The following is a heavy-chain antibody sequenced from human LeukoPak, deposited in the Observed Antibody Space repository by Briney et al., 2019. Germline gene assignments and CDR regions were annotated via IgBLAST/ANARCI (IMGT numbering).Heavy chain of an antibody. V-gene: IGHV3-30-3*01. D-gene: IGHD2-21*02. J-gene: IGHJ4*02. Sequence: GRSLRLSCAASGFTFSSYAMHWVRQAPGKGLEWVALISYDGSNKYYADSVKGRFTISRDNSKNTLYLQMNSLRAEDTAVYYCARDARGAYCGGDCSPYFDYWGQGTLVTVSS. CDR2: ISYDGSNK. CDR1: GFTFSSYA. CDR3: ARDARGAYCGGDCSPYFDY.